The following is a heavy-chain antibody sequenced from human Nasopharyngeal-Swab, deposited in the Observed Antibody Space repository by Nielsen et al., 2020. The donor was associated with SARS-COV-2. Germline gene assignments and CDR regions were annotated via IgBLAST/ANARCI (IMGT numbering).Heavy chain of an antibody. CDR2: ISINGATT. Sequence: GESLKISCSVSGFTFSNSALCWVRQAPGKGLEWVSAISINGATTFYADSLRRRFTISRDNDRNTVYLQMRSPTVEDTAIYYCAKEEVPNDYWGQGTLVTVSS. V-gene: IGHV3-23*01. CDR1: GFTFSNSA. J-gene: IGHJ4*02. D-gene: IGHD4/OR15-4a*01. CDR3: AKEEVPNDY.